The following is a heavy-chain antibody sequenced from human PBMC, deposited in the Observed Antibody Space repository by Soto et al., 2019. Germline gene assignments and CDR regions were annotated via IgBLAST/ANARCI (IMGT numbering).Heavy chain of an antibody. CDR3: ARTLRCFDLASEFEP. D-gene: IGHD3-9*01. V-gene: IGHV3-30-3*01. J-gene: IGHJ5*02. CDR1: GFTFSSYA. Sequence: PLGGSLRLSCPASGFTFSSYAMHWVRQAPGKGLEWVAVISYDGSNKYYADSVKGRFTISTDNSKNTLCLQMNSLRADNTAVYYCARTLRCFDLASEFEPWGQGTLVKVSS. CDR2: ISYDGSNK.